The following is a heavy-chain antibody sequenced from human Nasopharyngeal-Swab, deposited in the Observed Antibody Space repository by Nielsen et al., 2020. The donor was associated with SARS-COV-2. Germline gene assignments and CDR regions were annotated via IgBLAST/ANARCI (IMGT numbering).Heavy chain of an antibody. J-gene: IGHJ4*02. V-gene: IGHV3-30-3*01. CDR1: GFTFSRYT. Sequence: LSLTCAASGFTFSRYTMHWVRQAPGKGLEWMAVISYDGSNKYYADSVKGRFTISRDISKNTLYLQMNSLRAEDTAVFYCASTPLDSSGYYYAFHYWGRGTLVTVSS. D-gene: IGHD3-22*01. CDR3: ASTPLDSSGYYYAFHY. CDR2: ISYDGSNK.